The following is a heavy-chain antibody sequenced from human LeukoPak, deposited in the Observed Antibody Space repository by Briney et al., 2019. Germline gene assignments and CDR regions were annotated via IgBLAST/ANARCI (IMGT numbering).Heavy chain of an antibody. J-gene: IGHJ4*02. CDR1: GFTFSSYW. Sequence: GGSLRLSCEASGFTFSSYWLSWVRQAPGKGLEWVANIKQDGSEKLYVDSVKGRFTISRDNAKNSLYLQMNSLRAEDTAVYYCARENFDQVFDYWGQGTLVTVSS. CDR2: IKQDGSEK. CDR3: ARENFDQVFDY. D-gene: IGHD3-9*01. V-gene: IGHV3-7*03.